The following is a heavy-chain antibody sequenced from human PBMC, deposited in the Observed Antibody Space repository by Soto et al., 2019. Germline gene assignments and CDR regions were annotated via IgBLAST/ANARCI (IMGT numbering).Heavy chain of an antibody. CDR2: IYYSGST. CDR3: ARATYYYDSSRAFDI. CDR1: GGSISSYY. D-gene: IGHD3-22*01. V-gene: IGHV4-59*01. Sequence: QVQLQESGPGLVKPSETLSLTCTVSGGSISSYYWSWIRQPPGKGLEWIGYIYYSGSTNYNPSLKSRVTISVGTSKNQFSLKLSSVTAADTAVYYCARATYYYDSSRAFDIWGQGTMVTVSS. J-gene: IGHJ3*02.